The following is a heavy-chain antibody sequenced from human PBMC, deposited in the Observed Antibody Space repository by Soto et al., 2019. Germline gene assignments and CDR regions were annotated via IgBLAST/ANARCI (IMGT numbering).Heavy chain of an antibody. Sequence: TLSLTCTVSGGSISSGXXXWSWIRQHPGKGLEWIGYIYYSGITNYNPSLKSRVTISEDASKNQFSLKLSSVTAADTAVYYCARGNGIASRPADYWGQGTLVTVSS. J-gene: IGHJ4*02. D-gene: IGHD6-13*01. CDR1: GGSISSGXXX. CDR3: ARGNGIASRPADY. V-gene: IGHV4-31*03. CDR2: IYYSGIT.